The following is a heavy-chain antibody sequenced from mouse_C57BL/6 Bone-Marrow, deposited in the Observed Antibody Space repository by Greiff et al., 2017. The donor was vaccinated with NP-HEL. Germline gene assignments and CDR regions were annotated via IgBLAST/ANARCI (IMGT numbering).Heavy chain of an antibody. V-gene: IGHV5-6*01. CDR2: ISSGGSYT. CDR1: GFTFSSYG. J-gene: IGHJ4*01. CDR3: ASLITTVVATGAMDY. Sequence: EVQRVESGGDLVKPGGSLKLSCAASGFTFSSYGMSWVRQTPDKRLEWVATISSGGSYTYYPDSVKGRFTISRDNAKNTLYLQMSSLKSEDTAMYYCASLITTVVATGAMDYWGQGTSVTVSS. D-gene: IGHD1-1*01.